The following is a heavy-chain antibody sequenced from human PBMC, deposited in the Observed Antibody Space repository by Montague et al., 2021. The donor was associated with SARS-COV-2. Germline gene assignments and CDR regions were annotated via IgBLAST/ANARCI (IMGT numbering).Heavy chain of an antibody. D-gene: IGHD3-10*01. Sequence: SDTLSLTCTASGGSISSSSYHWGWIHQPPGKGLDWIGNIFYTGTTYYNPSLKSRVTIFVDTSKNQFSLKLTSVAAADTAVYYCARHYGSGFDYWGQGTLLTVSS. CDR3: ARHYGSGFDY. CDR1: GGSISSSSYH. V-gene: IGHV4-39*01. CDR2: IFYTGTT. J-gene: IGHJ4*02.